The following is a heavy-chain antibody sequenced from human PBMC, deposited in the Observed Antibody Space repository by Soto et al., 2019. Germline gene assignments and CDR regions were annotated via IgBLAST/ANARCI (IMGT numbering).Heavy chain of an antibody. Sequence: EASVRLSCKASGYTFTSYGISWVRQAPGQGLEWMGWISAYNGNTNYAQKLQGRVTMTIDTSTTTAYMELRSLRSEDTAVYYCARDLWVRASHGVVIATTLLREFVYW. CDR1: GYTFTSYG. CDR2: ISAYNGNT. V-gene: IGHV1-18*01. J-gene: IGHJ4*01. D-gene: IGHD2-21*01. CDR3: ARDLWVRASHGVVIATTLLREFVY.